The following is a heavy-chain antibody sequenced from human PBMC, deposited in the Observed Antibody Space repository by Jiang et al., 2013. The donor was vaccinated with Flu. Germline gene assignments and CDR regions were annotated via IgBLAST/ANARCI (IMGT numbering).Heavy chain of an antibody. CDR2: IYYSGST. CDR1: GGSISSGGYY. V-gene: IGHV4-31*03. D-gene: IGHD6-13*01. J-gene: IGHJ6*02. Sequence: GPGLVKPSQTLSLTCTVSGGSISSGGYYWSWIRQHPGKGLEWIGYIYYSGSTYYNPSLKSRVTISVDTSKNQFSLKLSSVTAADTAVYYCARGESRIAAAGSRLYYYYYYGMDVWGQGPIGXRXL. CDR3: ARGESRIAAAGSRLYYYYYYGMDV.